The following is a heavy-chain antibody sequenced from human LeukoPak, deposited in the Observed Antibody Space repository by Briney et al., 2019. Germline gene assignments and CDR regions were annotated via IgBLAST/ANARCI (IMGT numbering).Heavy chain of an antibody. J-gene: IGHJ5*02. CDR2: ISYDGSHK. D-gene: IGHD2-15*01. Sequence: GGPLRLSCTASGFTFSDYAMQWVRQAPGKGLEWVAVISYDGSHKYYADSVKGRSPISRDTSKNTLYLQMNSERAEDTAVYYCARAPAKYCSGGSCYSGLFDPWGQGTLVTVSS. V-gene: IGHV3-30*16. CDR1: GFTFSDYA. CDR3: ARAPAKYCSGGSCYSGLFDP.